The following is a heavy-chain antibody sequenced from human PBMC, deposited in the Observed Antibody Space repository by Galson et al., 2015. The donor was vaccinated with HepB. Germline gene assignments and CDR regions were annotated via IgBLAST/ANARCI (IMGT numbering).Heavy chain of an antibody. D-gene: IGHD3-10*01. Sequence: SVKVSCKASGYTFTGYYMHWVRQAPGQGLEWMGWINPNSGGTNYAQKIQGWVTMTRDTSISTAYMELSRLRSDDTAVYYCARAAGPYGRGTNDAFDIWGQGTMVTVSS. CDR1: GYTFTGYY. CDR3: ARAAGPYGRGTNDAFDI. V-gene: IGHV1-2*04. J-gene: IGHJ3*02. CDR2: INPNSGGT.